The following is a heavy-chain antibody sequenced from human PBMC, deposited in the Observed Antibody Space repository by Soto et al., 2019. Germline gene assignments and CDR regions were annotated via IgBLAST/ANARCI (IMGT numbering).Heavy chain of an antibody. V-gene: IGHV3-33*01. D-gene: IGHD6-13*01. CDR3: ARDRSSTVDGMDV. Sequence: QVQLVESGGGVVQPGRSLRLSCAASGVTFSTYGMHWVRQASGKGLEWVAVIWYDGSDKYYADSVKGRFTISRDNSKNTLYLQMNSLRAEDTAVYYCARDRSSTVDGMDVWGQGTTVTVSS. CDR2: IWYDGSDK. J-gene: IGHJ6*02. CDR1: GVTFSTYG.